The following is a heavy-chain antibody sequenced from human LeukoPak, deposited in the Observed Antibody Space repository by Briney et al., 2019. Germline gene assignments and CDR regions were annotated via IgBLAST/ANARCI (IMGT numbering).Heavy chain of an antibody. J-gene: IGHJ4*02. CDR1: GGSSSNYY. CDR3: ARSGYYYDSLDY. CDR2: IYYSGST. V-gene: IGHV4-59*08. D-gene: IGHD3-22*01. Sequence: PSETLSLTCSVSGGSSSNYYWSWIRQPPGKGLEWIGYIYYSGSTNYNPSLKSRVTISVDTSKNQFSLKLSSVTAADTAVYYCARSGYYYDSLDYWGQGALVTVSS.